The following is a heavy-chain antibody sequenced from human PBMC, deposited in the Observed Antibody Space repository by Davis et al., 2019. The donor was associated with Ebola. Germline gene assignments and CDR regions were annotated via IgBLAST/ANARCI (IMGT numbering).Heavy chain of an antibody. CDR2: ISSNGGST. J-gene: IGHJ2*01. D-gene: IGHD3-16*01. V-gene: IGHV3-64*01. CDR3: ARVGDYKDWYFDL. Sequence: GESLKISCAASGFTFSSYAMHWVRQAPGKGLEYVSAISSNGGSTYYANSVKGRFTISRDNSKNTLYLQMGSLRAEDKAVYYCARVGDYKDWYFDLWGRGTLVTVSS. CDR1: GFTFSSYA.